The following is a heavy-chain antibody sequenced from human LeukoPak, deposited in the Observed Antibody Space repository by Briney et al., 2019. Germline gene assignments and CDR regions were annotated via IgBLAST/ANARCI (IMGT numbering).Heavy chain of an antibody. CDR1: GGSFSGYY. J-gene: IGHJ4*02. Sequence: SETLSLTCAVYGGSFSGYYWSWLRQPPGKGLEWIGEINHSGSTNYNPSLKSRVTISVDTSKNQFSLKLSSVTAADTAVYYCARDYSNTAFDYWGQGTLVTVSS. D-gene: IGHD3-10*01. CDR3: ARDYSNTAFDY. V-gene: IGHV4-34*01. CDR2: INHSGST.